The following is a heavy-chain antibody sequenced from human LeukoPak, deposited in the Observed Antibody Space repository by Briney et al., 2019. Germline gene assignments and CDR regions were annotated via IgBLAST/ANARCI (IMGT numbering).Heavy chain of an antibody. D-gene: IGHD3-9*01. Sequence: GGSQRLSCAASGFTFSSYAMSWVRQAPGKGLEWVSAISGSGDSTYYADSVKGRFTISRDNSKNTLYLQMNSLRAEDTAVYYCAKESWYYDILDWGQGTLVTVSS. J-gene: IGHJ4*02. CDR3: AKESWYYDILD. CDR1: GFTFSSYA. V-gene: IGHV3-23*01. CDR2: ISGSGDST.